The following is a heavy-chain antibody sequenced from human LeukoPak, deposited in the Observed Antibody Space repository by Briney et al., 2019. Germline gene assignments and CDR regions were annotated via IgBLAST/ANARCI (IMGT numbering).Heavy chain of an antibody. Sequence: GGSLRLSCAVSGFSVSGHYMSWVRQAPGKGLQCVSLIYSGGTTFYADSVKGRFTISRDTSKNTVYLQMNSLRAEDTAVYYCARERLGPTGGERGQGTLVTVSS. J-gene: IGHJ4*02. CDR3: ARERLGPTGGE. D-gene: IGHD1-26*01. CDR1: GFSVSGHY. CDR2: IYSGGTT. V-gene: IGHV3-66*01.